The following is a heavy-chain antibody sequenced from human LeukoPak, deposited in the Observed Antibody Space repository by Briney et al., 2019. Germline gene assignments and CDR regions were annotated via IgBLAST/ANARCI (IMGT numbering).Heavy chain of an antibody. D-gene: IGHD3-10*01. CDR1: GFTFSSYS. Sequence: TGGSLRLSCAASGFTFSSYSMNWVRQAPGKGLEWVSYISSSSSTIYYADSVKGRFTISRDNAKNTLYLQMNSLRAEDTAVYYCAKRGPGSPQSGKYYFDYWGQGTLVTVSS. J-gene: IGHJ4*02. CDR2: ISSSSSTI. CDR3: AKRGPGSPQSGKYYFDY. V-gene: IGHV3-48*01.